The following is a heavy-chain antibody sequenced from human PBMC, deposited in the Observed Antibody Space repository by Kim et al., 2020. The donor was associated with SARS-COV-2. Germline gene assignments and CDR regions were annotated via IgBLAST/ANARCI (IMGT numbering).Heavy chain of an antibody. CDR1: GFTFSSYA. CDR2: ISGSGGST. Sequence: GGSLRLSCAASGFTFSSYAMSWVRQAPGKGLEWVSTISGSGGSTYYADSVKGRFTISRDNSKNTLDLQMNSLRAEDTAVYYCANNRRMSMIRGVGGMDVWGQGTTVTVSS. V-gene: IGHV3-23*01. CDR3: ANNRRMSMIRGVGGMDV. J-gene: IGHJ6*02. D-gene: IGHD3-10*01.